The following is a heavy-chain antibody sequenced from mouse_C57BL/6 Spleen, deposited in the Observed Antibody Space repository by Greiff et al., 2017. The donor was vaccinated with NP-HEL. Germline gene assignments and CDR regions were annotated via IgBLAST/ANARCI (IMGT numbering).Heavy chain of an antibody. CDR1: GYSITSDY. D-gene: IGHD2-5*01. CDR2: ISYSGST. J-gene: IGHJ3*01. Sequence: EVKLQESGPGLAKPSQTLSLTCSVTGYSITSDYWNWIRKFPGNKLEYMGYISYSGSTYYNPSLKSRISITRDTSKIQYYLQLNSVTTEDTATYYCARSSYSNLAWFAYWGQGTLVTVSA. CDR3: ARSSYSNLAWFAY. V-gene: IGHV3-8*01.